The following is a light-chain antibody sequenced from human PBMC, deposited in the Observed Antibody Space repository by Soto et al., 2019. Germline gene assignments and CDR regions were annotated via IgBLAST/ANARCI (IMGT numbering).Light chain of an antibody. V-gene: IGKV2-28*01. CDR1: QNLLYSNGYNY. J-gene: IGKJ1*01. CDR2: MGS. Sequence: DVVMTQSPLSLSVTPGEPASISCRASQNLLYSNGYNYLDWYLQKPGQSPQLLIYMGSNRAPGVPDRFSGSGSGTDFSLKISRVEAEDVGVYYCMQNIDIPWSFRQGTKVEI. CDR3: MQNIDIPWS.